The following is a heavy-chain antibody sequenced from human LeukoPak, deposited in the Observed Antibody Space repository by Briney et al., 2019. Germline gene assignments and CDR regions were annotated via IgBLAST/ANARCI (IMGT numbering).Heavy chain of an antibody. V-gene: IGHV3-23*01. CDR3: AKIEGDFWSGYSGSDYYYMDV. Sequence: PGGSLRLSCAASGFTFSSYGMHWVRQAPGKGLEWVSAISGSGGSTYYADSVKGRFTISRDNSKNTLYLQMNSLRAEDTAVYYCAKIEGDFWSGYSGSDYYYMDVWGKGTTVTVSS. J-gene: IGHJ6*03. D-gene: IGHD3-3*01. CDR2: ISGSGGST. CDR1: GFTFSSYG.